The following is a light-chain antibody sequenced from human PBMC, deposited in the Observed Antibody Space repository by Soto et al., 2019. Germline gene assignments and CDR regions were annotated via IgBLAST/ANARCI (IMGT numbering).Light chain of an antibody. CDR3: KQYNKWPLT. Sequence: EIMMTQSPATLSVSPGERATLSCRASQSVSRNLAWYQQKPGQAPRLLIYGASSRATGIPARFSGSGSGTDFALTISSLESEDFAIYYCKQYNKWPLTFGGGTRVDIK. V-gene: IGKV3D-15*01. CDR2: GAS. J-gene: IGKJ4*01. CDR1: QSVSRN.